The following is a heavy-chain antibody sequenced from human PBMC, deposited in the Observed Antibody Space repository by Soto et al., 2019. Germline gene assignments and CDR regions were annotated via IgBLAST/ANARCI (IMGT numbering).Heavy chain of an antibody. CDR1: GFTFSSYW. D-gene: IGHD6-6*01. CDR3: AREFAGSSGGDAFDI. J-gene: IGHJ3*02. CDR2: IKQDGSEK. Sequence: LRLSCAASGFTFSSYWMSWVRQAPGKGLEWVANIKQDGSEKYYVDSVKGRFTISRDNAKNSLYLQMNSLRAEDTAVYYCAREFAGSSGGDAFDIWGQGTMVTVSS. V-gene: IGHV3-7*01.